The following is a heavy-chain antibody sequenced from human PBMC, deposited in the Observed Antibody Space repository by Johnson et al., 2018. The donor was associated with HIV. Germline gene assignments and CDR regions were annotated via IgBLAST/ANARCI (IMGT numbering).Heavy chain of an antibody. J-gene: IGHJ3*02. Sequence: WVRQAPGQGLEWVAHIKDDGSEKYYVDSVKGRFTVSRDNAKNSLYLQMNSLRAEDTAVYYCARNPLFSAFDIWGQGTMVTVSS. CDR2: IKDDGSEK. D-gene: IGHD3-10*02. V-gene: IGHV3-7*05. CDR3: ARNPLFSAFDI.